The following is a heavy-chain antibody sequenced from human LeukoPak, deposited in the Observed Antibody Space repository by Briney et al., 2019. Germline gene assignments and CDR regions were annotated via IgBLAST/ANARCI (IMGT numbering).Heavy chain of an antibody. V-gene: IGHV1-3*01. Sequence: ASVKVSCKASGYTFIHYGIHWVRQAPGQRLEWMGWINAGNGNTKYSQKFQGRVTITRDTSASTAYMELSSLRSEDTAVYYCARSGYSYGYVGYFDYRGQGTLVTVSS. J-gene: IGHJ4*02. CDR1: GYTFIHYG. D-gene: IGHD5-18*01. CDR2: INAGNGNT. CDR3: ARSGYSYGYVGYFDY.